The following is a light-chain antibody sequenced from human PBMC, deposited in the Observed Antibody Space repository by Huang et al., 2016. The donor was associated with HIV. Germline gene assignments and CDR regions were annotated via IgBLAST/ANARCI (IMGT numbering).Light chain of an antibody. CDR3: LQYNNWPRT. Sequence: ERVMTQSPDTLSVSPGQRVTLSCRASQWVSSNLAWYQQKPGQAPRLLIDGASTRVTGVPARFSGSGSGTEFTLSISSLQSEDFAVYYCLQYNNWPRTFGQGTKVEIK. CDR1: QWVSSN. CDR2: GAS. V-gene: IGKV3-15*01. J-gene: IGKJ2*01.